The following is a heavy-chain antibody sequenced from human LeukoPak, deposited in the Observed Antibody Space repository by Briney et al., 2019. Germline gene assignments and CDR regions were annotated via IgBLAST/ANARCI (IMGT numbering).Heavy chain of an antibody. J-gene: IGHJ4*02. CDR3: AKPSSSWYDFDY. V-gene: IGHV3-21*04. D-gene: IGHD6-13*01. CDR1: GFTFSSYS. Sequence: GGSLRLSCAASGFTFSSYSMNWVRQAPGKGLEWVSSISSSSSYIYYADSVKGRFTISRDNAKNSLYLQMNSLRAEDTAVYYCAKPSSSWYDFDYWGQGTLVTVSS. CDR2: ISSSSSYI.